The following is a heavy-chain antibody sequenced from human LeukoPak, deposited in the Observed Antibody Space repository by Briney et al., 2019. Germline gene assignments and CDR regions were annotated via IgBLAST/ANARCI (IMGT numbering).Heavy chain of an antibody. J-gene: IGHJ3*02. V-gene: IGHV3-23*01. D-gene: IGHD4-17*01. CDR1: QFNFYNFG. CDR2: IGGTGGNT. Sequence: GGSLRLSCATSQFNFYNFGMSWVRQAPGKGLEWVASIGGTGGNTQYSDSVQGRFAISRDNSRNTLYLQMNSLRAEDTAVYYCAKDPNGDYIGTFDIWGQGTMVTVSS. CDR3: AKDPNGDYIGTFDI.